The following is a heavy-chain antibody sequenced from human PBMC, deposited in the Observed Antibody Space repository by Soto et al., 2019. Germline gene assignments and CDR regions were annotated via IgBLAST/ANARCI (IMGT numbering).Heavy chain of an antibody. J-gene: IGHJ4*02. CDR2: TRNKANSYTT. Sequence: GRSLRLSCAASGFTFSDHYMDWVRQAPGKWLEWVGRTRNKANSYTTEYDSSVKSRFTISRDDSKNSLYLQMNRLQTEKTAEYYCDRGPLVGPYCFDYWGKGTLVTVSS. CDR1: GFTFSDHY. CDR3: DRGPLVGPYCFDY. V-gene: IGHV3-72*01.